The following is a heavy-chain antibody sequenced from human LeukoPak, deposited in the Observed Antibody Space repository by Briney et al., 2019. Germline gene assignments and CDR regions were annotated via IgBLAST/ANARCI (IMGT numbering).Heavy chain of an antibody. V-gene: IGHV3-11*01. Sequence: GGSLRLSCAASGFTFSDYYMSWIRQAPGKGLEGVSYISSSGSTIYYADSVKGRVTISRDNAKNSLYLPRNSLRAQDTAVYSCARATVVSPNYWGQGTLVTVSS. CDR2: ISSSGSTI. J-gene: IGHJ4*02. CDR1: GFTFSDYY. CDR3: ARATVVSPNY. D-gene: IGHD4-23*01.